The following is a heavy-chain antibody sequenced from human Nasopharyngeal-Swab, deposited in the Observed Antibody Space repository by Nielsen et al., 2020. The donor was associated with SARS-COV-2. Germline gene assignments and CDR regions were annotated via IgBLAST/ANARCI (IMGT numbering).Heavy chain of an antibody. CDR2: INDYEDRL. J-gene: IGHJ4*02. CDR3: VKHQGSSSDQ. CDR1: GFTFSIYA. V-gene: IGHV3-64D*06. Sequence: GESLKISCSASGFTFSIYAMHWVRQAPGKGLEYVSTINDYEDRLYYADSVKGRFTISRDNAKNTLYLQMNSLRVEDTALYYCVKHQGSSSDQWGQGTLVTVSS.